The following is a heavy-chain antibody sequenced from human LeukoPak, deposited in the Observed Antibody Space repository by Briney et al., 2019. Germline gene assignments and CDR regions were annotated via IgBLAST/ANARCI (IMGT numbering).Heavy chain of an antibody. J-gene: IGHJ6*03. CDR3: AREGIVVADSNFYYYYYMDV. V-gene: IGHV1-69*13. Sequence: SVKVSCKASGYTFTGYFIHWMRQAPGQGLEWMGGIIPIFGTANYAQKFQGRVTITADESTSTAYMELSSLRSEDTAVYYCAREGIVVADSNFYYYYYMDVWGKGTTVTISS. CDR1: GYTFTGYF. D-gene: IGHD2-2*01. CDR2: IIPIFGTA.